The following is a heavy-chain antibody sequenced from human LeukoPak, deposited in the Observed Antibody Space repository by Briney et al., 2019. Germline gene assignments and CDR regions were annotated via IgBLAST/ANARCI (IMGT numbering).Heavy chain of an antibody. CDR3: ARDRGGAYYYGSGSFDY. CDR1: GYSISSSYY. V-gene: IGHV4-61*01. D-gene: IGHD3-10*01. Sequence: SDTLSLTCGVSGYSISSSYYWSWIRQPPGKGLEWIGNIYYSGSTNYNPSLKSRVTISVDTSKNQFSLNLSSVTAADTAVYYCARDRGGAYYYGSGSFDYWGQGTLVTVSS. CDR2: IYYSGST. J-gene: IGHJ4*02.